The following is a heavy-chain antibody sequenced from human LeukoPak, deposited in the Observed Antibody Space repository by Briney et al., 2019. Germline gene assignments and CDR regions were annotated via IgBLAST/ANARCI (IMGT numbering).Heavy chain of an antibody. CDR1: GYTFTSYG. CDR3: ARVSPAITMIVVVIPDAFDI. Sequence: ASVKVSCKASGYTFTSYGISWVRQAPGQGLEWMGWISAYNGNTNYAQKLQGRVTMTTDTSTSTAYMELRSLRSDDTAVYYCARVSPAITMIVVVIPDAFDIWGQGTMVTVSS. J-gene: IGHJ3*02. D-gene: IGHD3-22*01. CDR2: ISAYNGNT. V-gene: IGHV1-18*01.